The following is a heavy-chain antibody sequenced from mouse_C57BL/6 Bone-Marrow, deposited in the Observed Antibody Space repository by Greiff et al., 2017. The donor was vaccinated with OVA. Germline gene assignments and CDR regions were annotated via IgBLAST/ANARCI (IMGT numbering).Heavy chain of an antibody. Sequence: VQLQQSGPELVKPGASVKISCKASGYAFSSSWMNWVKQRPGQGLEWIGRIYPGDGDTNYNGKFKGKATLTADKSSSTAYMQLSSLTSEDSAVYFCASTMVYYYAMDYWGQGTSVTVSS. J-gene: IGHJ4*01. V-gene: IGHV1-82*01. CDR2: IYPGDGDT. D-gene: IGHD1-1*02. CDR1: GYAFSSSW. CDR3: ASTMVYYYAMDY.